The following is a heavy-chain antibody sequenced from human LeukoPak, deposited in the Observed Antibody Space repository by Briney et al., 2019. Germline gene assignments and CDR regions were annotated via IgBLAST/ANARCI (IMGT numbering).Heavy chain of an antibody. CDR1: GGTFSSYA. V-gene: IGHV1-69*05. Sequence: SVKVSCKASGGTFSSYAISWVRQAPGQGLEWMGRIIPIFGTPNYAQKFQGRVTITTDESTSTAYMELSSLRSLDTAVYYCARSMVRGVIIAIDYYYMDVWGKGTTVTVSS. CDR3: ARSMVRGVIIAIDYYYMDV. CDR2: IIPIFGTP. J-gene: IGHJ6*03. D-gene: IGHD3-10*01.